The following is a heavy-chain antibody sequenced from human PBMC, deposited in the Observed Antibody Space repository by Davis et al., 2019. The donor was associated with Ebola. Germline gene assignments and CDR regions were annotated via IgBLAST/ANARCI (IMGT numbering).Heavy chain of an antibody. Sequence: SVKVSCNTSGGSFSSHPISWVRQAPRQGLGWMGGIIPNFDTPHYAQKFQGRITITADASTSTAYMELSSLRSEDTATYFCARDFDWGNYYFDYWGPGTPVTVSS. CDR1: GGSFSSHP. D-gene: IGHD3-9*01. J-gene: IGHJ4*02. V-gene: IGHV1-69*13. CDR2: IIPNFDTP. CDR3: ARDFDWGNYYFDY.